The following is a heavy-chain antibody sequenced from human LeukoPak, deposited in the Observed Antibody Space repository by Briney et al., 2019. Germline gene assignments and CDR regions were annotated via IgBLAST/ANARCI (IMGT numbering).Heavy chain of an antibody. V-gene: IGHV1-69*02. D-gene: IGHD3-9*01. J-gene: IGHJ5*02. Sequence: ASVKVSCKASGGTFSSYTISWVRQAPGQGLEWMGRIIPILGIANYAQKFQGRVTITADKSTSTAYMELSSLRSEDTAVYYCATVGFGIPQYDILTGYLSGDWFDPWGQGTLVTVSS. CDR2: IIPILGIA. CDR1: GGTFSSYT. CDR3: ATVGFGIPQYDILTGYLSGDWFDP.